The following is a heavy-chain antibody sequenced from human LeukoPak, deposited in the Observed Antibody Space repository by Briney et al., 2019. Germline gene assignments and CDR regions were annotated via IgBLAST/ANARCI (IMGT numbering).Heavy chain of an antibody. D-gene: IGHD6-13*01. CDR1: GYTFTSYY. V-gene: IGHV1-46*01. CDR3: ARAGSWGDFDY. J-gene: IGHJ4*02. CDR2: INPSGGST. Sequence: ASVKVSCKASGYTFTSYYMHWVRQAPGQGLEWMGIINPSGGSTSYAQKFQGRVTMTRDMSTSTVYMELSSLRSEDTAVYYCARAGSWGDFDYWGQGTLVTVSS.